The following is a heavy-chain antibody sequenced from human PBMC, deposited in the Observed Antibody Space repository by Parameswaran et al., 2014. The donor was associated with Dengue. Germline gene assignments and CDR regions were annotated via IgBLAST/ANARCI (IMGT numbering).Heavy chain of an antibody. Sequence: WVRQAPGQRLEWLGRIAAGNSQTDYAPKFQGRLVLTTDMSTNTAYMDLTSLKSDDTAVYYCAADLAHLDIYNWVDPWGQGTLVTVSS. D-gene: IGHD3-16*01. CDR2: IAAGNSQT. CDR3: AADLAHLDIYNWVDP. J-gene: IGHJ5*02. V-gene: IGHV1-58*01.